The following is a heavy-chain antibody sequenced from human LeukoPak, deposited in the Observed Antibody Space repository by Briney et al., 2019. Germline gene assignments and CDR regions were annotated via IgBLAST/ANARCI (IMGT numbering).Heavy chain of an antibody. CDR3: AREYYYDSSGYPPGNWYFDL. J-gene: IGHJ2*01. CDR1: GYTFTSYY. D-gene: IGHD3-22*01. CDR2: INPSGGGT. Sequence: GASVKVSCKASGYTFTSYYMHWVRQAPGQGLEWMGIINPSGGGTSYAQKFQGRVTMTRDMSTSTVYMELSSLRSEDTAVYYCAREYYYDSSGYPPGNWYFDLWGRGTLVTVSS. V-gene: IGHV1-46*01.